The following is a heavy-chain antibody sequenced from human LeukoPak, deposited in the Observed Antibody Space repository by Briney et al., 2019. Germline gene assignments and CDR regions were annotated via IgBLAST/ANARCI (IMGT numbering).Heavy chain of an antibody. V-gene: IGHV3-66*01. D-gene: IGHD5-18*01. Sequence: GGSLRLSCAASGFTVSSKYMTWVRQAPGKGLEWVSVIYTGGNTYYADSVKGRFTISRDNSKNTLYLQINSLRAEDTAVYYCAADLVTLTDYWGQGTLVTVSS. CDR3: AADLVTLTDY. CDR2: IYTGGNT. J-gene: IGHJ4*02. CDR1: GFTVSSKY.